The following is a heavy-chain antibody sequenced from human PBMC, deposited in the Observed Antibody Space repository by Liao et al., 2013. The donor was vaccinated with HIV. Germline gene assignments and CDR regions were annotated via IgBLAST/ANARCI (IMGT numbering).Heavy chain of an antibody. V-gene: IGHV4-34*01. CDR2: INHSGST. D-gene: IGHD3-16*01. Sequence: QVQLQQWGAGLLKPSETLSLTCAVYGGSFSGYYWSWIRQPPGKGLEWIGEINHSGSTNYNPSLKSRVTISVDTSKNQFSLKLSSVTAADTAVYYCARHPSTLRFGWFDPWGQGTLVTVSS. J-gene: IGHJ5*02. CDR1: GGSFSGYY. CDR3: ARHPSTLRFGWFDP.